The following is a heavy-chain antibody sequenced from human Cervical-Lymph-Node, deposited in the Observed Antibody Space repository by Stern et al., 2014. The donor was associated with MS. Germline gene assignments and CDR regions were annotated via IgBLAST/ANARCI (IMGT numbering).Heavy chain of an antibody. CDR2: ISAYNVNA. J-gene: IGHJ5*02. V-gene: IGHV1-18*01. CDR3: ARHSIKGYNCFDT. Sequence: DQLVESGAELKKPGASVKVSCKASGFALTSAGISWVRQAPGQGLEWMGCISAYNVNANYAQRFQDRVNMTTDTSTSTAYMELRSLRSDDTAVYYCARHSIKGYNCFDTWGQGTLVTVSS. D-gene: IGHD1-14*01. CDR1: GFALTSAG.